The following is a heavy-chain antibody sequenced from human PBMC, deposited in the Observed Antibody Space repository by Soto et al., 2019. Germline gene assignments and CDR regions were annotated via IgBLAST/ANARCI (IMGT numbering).Heavy chain of an antibody. CDR2: ISSNGGNA. D-gene: IGHD3-22*01. V-gene: IGHV3-30-3*01. CDR1: GFIFRNYA. CDR3: ARDRSFGTSGYYSWDL. Sequence: GGSLRLSCAASGFIFRNYAMHWVRQAPGRGLEWVAVISSNGGNADSADSVKGRFTISKDNSKNTVFLRMDSLRPEDSAIYYCARDRSFGTSGYYSWDLWGQGTLVTVSS. J-gene: IGHJ5*02.